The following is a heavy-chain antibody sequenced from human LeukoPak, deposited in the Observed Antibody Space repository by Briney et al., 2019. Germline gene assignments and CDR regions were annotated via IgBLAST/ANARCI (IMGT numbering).Heavy chain of an antibody. CDR1: GGPFSGYY. D-gene: IGHD3-16*01. V-gene: IGHV4-34*01. Sequence: SETLSLTCAVYGGPFSGYYWSWIRQPPGKGLEWIGEINHSGSTNYNPSLKSRVTISVDTSKNQFSLKLSSVTAADTAVYYCARIWRRGNYYYYGMDVWGQGTTVTVSS. J-gene: IGHJ6*02. CDR2: INHSGST. CDR3: ARIWRRGNYYYYGMDV.